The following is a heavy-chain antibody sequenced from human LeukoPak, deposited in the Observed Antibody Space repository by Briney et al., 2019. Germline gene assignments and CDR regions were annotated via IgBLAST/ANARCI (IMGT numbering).Heavy chain of an antibody. CDR3: ARDWQLVD. J-gene: IGHJ4*02. CDR1: GGSISSGDKY. CDR2: VHYSGTT. Sequence: SQTLSLTCTVSGGSISSGDKYGSWIRQPLGKGLEWIGNVHYSGTTSYNSSLTSRLSMSVDRSKNQFSLRLSSVTAADTAVYYCARDWQLVDWGQGTLVTVSS. D-gene: IGHD1-1*01. V-gene: IGHV4-30-4*01.